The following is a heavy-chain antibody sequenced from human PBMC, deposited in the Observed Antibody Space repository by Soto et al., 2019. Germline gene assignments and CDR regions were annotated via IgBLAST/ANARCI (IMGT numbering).Heavy chain of an antibody. D-gene: IGHD3-22*01. J-gene: IGHJ4*02. V-gene: IGHV3-11*01. CDR3: AKSNYYYDSSGYAAYFDY. CDR1: GFTFSDYY. Sequence: GGSLRLSCAASGFTFSDYYMSWIRQAPGKGLEWVSYISSSGSTIYYADSVKGRFTISRDNSKNTLYLQMNSLRAEDTAVYYCAKSNYYYDSSGYAAYFDYWGQGTLVTVSS. CDR2: ISSSGSTI.